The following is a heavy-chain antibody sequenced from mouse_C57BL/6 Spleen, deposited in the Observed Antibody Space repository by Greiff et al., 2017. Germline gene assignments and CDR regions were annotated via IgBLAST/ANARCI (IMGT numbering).Heavy chain of an antibody. CDR3: ARGDDYGGAMDY. V-gene: IGHV1-80*01. CDR2: IYPGDGDT. J-gene: IGHJ4*01. CDR1: GYAFSSYW. D-gene: IGHD2-4*01. Sequence: VQLQQSGAELVKPGASVKISCKASGYAFSSYWMNWVKQRPGKGLEWIGQIYPGDGDTNYNGKFKGKATLTADKSSSTAYMQLSSLTSEDSAVYFCARGDDYGGAMDYWGQGTSVTVSS.